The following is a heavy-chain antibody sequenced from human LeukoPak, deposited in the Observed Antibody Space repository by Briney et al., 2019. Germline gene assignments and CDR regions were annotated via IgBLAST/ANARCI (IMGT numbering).Heavy chain of an antibody. D-gene: IGHD3-10*01. CDR2: IYSGGST. J-gene: IGHJ4*02. Sequence: GGSLRLSCAASGFPVSSNHMSWVRQAPGKGLEGVSVIYSGGSTYYADSVKGRFTISRDNSKNTLYLQMNSLRPEDTAVHYCSRGVLLMGRWGQGTLVTVSS. V-gene: IGHV3-53*01. CDR3: SRGVLLMGR. CDR1: GFPVSSNH.